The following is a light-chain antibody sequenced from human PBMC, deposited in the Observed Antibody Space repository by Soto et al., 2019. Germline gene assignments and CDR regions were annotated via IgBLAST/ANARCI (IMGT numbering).Light chain of an antibody. CDR3: QQANSFP. CDR1: LGISGY. V-gene: IGKV1-9*01. Sequence: DIQLTQSPSFLSASVGDRVTMTCRASLGISGYLAWYQQKPGKVPRLLIYSASSLQSGVPSRFSGSGSGTEFTLTISSLQPEDLATYYCQQANSFPFGGGTKVEI. J-gene: IGKJ4*01. CDR2: SAS.